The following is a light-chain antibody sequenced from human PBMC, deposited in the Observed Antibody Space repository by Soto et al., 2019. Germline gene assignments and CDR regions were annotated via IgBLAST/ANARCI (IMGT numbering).Light chain of an antibody. V-gene: IGLV1-40*01. J-gene: IGLJ2*01. CDR2: GNS. CDR3: QSYDSSLSGPWVV. CDR1: SSNIGAGYD. Sequence: QSVLTLPPSVSGAPGQRVTISCTGSSSNIGAGYDVHWYQQLPGTAPKLLIYGNSNRPSGVPDRFSGSKSGTSASLAITGLQAEDEADYYCQSYDSSLSGPWVVFGGGTKLTVL.